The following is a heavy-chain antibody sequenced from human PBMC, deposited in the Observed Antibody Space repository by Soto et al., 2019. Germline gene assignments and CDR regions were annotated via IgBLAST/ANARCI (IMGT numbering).Heavy chain of an antibody. CDR2: IYHSGNT. CDR1: GGSITTGGSY. CDR3: ARGQSDDFWSGYYGPDC. J-gene: IGHJ4*02. V-gene: IGHV4-31*03. D-gene: IGHD3-3*01. Sequence: SETLSLTCTVSGGSITTGGSYWSWIRQHPGKGLEWIGNIYHSGNTYYNPSLKSRLTISVDTSKNHFSLMVDSVTAADTAVYYCARGQSDDFWSGYYGPDCWGQGTLVTVSS.